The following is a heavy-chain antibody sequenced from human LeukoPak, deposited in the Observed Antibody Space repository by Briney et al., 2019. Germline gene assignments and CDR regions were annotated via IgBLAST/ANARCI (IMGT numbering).Heavy chain of an antibody. CDR2: INSDGSST. J-gene: IGHJ6*04. CDR3: ASNYGSGSYYKYYYYGMDV. V-gene: IGHV3-74*01. CDR1: GFTFSSYW. D-gene: IGHD3-10*01. Sequence: GGSLRLSCAASGFTFSSYWMHWVRNAPGKGLVWVSRINSDGSSTSYADSVKGRFTISRDNAKNTLYLQMNSLRDEDTAVYYCASNYGSGSYYKYYYYGMDVWGKGTTVTVSS.